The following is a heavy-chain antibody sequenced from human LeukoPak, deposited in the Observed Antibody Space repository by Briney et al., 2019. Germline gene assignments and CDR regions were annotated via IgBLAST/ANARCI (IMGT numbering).Heavy chain of an antibody. D-gene: IGHD2-2*01. V-gene: IGHV4-4*07. J-gene: IGHJ6*03. CDR2: IYTSGST. CDR3: AREPRDIVVVPAARYYYYYMDV. CDR1: RGSISSYY. Sequence: SETLSLTCTVSRGSISSYYWSWIRQPAGKGLEWIGRIYTSGSTNYNPSLKSRVTMSVDTSKNQFSLKLSSVTAADTAVYYCAREPRDIVVVPAARYYYYYMDVWGKGTTVTVSS.